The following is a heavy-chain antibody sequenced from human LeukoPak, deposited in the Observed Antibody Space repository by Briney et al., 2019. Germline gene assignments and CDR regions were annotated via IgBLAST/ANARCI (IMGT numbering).Heavy chain of an antibody. V-gene: IGHV4-59*12. CDR2: IYYSGST. D-gene: IGHD2-15*01. J-gene: IGHJ4*02. CDR1: GGSISSYY. CDR3: ARESPVVAGAGPDY. Sequence: SETLSLTCTVSGGSISSYYWSWIRQPPGKGLEWIRYIYYSGSTNYNPSLKSRVTISVDTSKNQFSLKLSSVTAADTAVYYCARESPVVAGAGPDYWGQGTLVTVSS.